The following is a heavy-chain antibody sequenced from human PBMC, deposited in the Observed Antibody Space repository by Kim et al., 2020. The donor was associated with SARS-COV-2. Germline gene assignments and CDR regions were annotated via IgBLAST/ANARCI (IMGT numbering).Heavy chain of an antibody. CDR2: INPGNGNT. D-gene: IGHD3-16*01. Sequence: ASVKVSCKASGYTFTNYFIHWVRQAPGQGLEWMGLINPGNGNTDYAQNFQGRVTMTSDTSASTVYMELSSLRFGDTAVYYCAGGGNIFNIWGQGTRVTVSS. CDR3: AGGGNIFNI. CDR1: GYTFTNYF. V-gene: IGHV1-46*01. J-gene: IGHJ3*02.